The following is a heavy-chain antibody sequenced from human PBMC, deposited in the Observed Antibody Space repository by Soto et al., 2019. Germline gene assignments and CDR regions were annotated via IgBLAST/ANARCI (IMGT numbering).Heavy chain of an antibody. CDR3: ARHNSQGPNWFDH. Sequence: QVQQVQSGAEVKRPGASAKVSCKASGYTFTSYGFSWVRQAPGQGLEWMGWISAYDGSTNYAQKFQGRVTMNTDTSTSTAYMELQSLRSDDTAVYYCARHNSQGPNWFDHWGQGTLVTVSS. V-gene: IGHV1-18*01. J-gene: IGHJ5*02. CDR1: GYTFTSYG. CDR2: ISAYDGST. D-gene: IGHD1-1*01.